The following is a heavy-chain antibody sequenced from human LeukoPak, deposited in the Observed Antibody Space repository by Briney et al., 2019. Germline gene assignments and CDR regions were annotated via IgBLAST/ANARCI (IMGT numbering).Heavy chain of an antibody. D-gene: IGHD6-19*01. Sequence: PGGSLRLSCAASGFTFSSYSMNWVRQAPGKGLEWVSAISGSGDTTYYADSVKGRFTISRDNSKNTLYLQMNSLRAADTAIYYCASPGIAVAVGPWGQGTLVIVSS. J-gene: IGHJ5*02. V-gene: IGHV3-23*01. CDR2: ISGSGDTT. CDR1: GFTFSSYS. CDR3: ASPGIAVAVGP.